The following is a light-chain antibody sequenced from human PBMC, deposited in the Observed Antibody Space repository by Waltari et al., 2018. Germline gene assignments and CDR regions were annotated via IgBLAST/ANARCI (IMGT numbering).Light chain of an antibody. CDR1: QYISTY. J-gene: IGKJ1*01. CDR3: QQSYDTPRT. V-gene: IGKV1-39*01. Sequence: DFQTAQSPSSLSASFGGRVTITCRASQYISTYLNWYQQKPGKGPKLLIYAASTLQSGVPSRFSGSGSGTDFTFTISSLQLEDFATYYCQQSYDTPRTFGQGTKVEVK. CDR2: AAS.